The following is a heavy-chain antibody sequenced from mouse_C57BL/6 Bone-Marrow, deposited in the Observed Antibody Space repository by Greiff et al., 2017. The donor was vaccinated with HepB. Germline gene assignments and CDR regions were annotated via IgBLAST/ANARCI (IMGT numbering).Heavy chain of an antibody. D-gene: IGHD1-1*01. Sequence: VNVVESGAELARPGASVKLSCKASGYTFTSYGISWVKQRTGQGLEWIGEIYPRSGNTYYNEKFKGKATLTADKSSSTAYMELRSLTSEDSAVYFCAQLITTVVVPFDYWGQGTTLTVSS. CDR3: AQLITTVVVPFDY. J-gene: IGHJ2*01. CDR1: GYTFTSYG. V-gene: IGHV1-81*01. CDR2: IYPRSGNT.